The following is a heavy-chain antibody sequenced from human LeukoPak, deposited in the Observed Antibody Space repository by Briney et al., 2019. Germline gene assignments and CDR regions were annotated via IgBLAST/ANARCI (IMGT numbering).Heavy chain of an antibody. Sequence: SEALSLTCTVSGGSISSYYWSWIRQPPGEGLEWIGYIYYSGSTNYNPSLKSRVTISVDTSKNQFSLKLSSVTAADTAVYYCARDRGRDNYYYYMDVWGKGTTVTVSS. CDR3: ARDRGRDNYYYYMDV. D-gene: IGHD2-21*01. CDR2: IYYSGST. V-gene: IGHV4-59*01. CDR1: GGSISSYY. J-gene: IGHJ6*03.